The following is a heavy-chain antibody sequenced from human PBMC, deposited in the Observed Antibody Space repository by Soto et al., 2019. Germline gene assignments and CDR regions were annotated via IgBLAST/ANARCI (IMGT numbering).Heavy chain of an antibody. CDR2: ISTRSSSI. V-gene: IGHV3-48*04. CDR1: GFTFSGYS. Sequence: GSLRLSCAASGFTFSGYSMNWVRQAPGKGLEWVSFISTRSSSIYYADSVKGRFTISRDNAKNTLYLQMNSLRAEDTAVYYCARDLKYRIFPLYGMDVWGQGTTVTVSS. CDR3: ARDLKYRIFPLYGMDV. D-gene: IGHD3-3*01. J-gene: IGHJ6*02.